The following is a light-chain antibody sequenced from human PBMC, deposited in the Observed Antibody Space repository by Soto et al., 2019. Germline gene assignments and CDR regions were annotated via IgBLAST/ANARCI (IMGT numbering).Light chain of an antibody. J-gene: IGLJ3*02. CDR1: TSNIGAGYA. Sequence: QAVVTQSPSVSGAPGQRVTISCTGSTSNIGAGYAVHWYQQLPGTAPKLLIYTNNRPSGVPDRFSGSKSGTSASLAITGLQPEDEADYYCQSYDNALSAWVFGGGTKVTVL. V-gene: IGLV1-40*01. CDR2: TN. CDR3: QSYDNALSAWV.